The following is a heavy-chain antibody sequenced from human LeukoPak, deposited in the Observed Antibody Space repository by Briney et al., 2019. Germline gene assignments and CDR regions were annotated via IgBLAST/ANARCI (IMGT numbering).Heavy chain of an antibody. CDR1: GFTFSTYR. J-gene: IGHJ6*03. CDR2: IIQDGSEK. Sequence: GGSLRLSCAASGFTFSTYRMTWVRQAPGKGLEWVANIIQDGSEKYYVDSVKGRFTISRDNAKKSLYLQMNSLRAEDTAVYYCARVSSLYYYYMDVWGKGTTVTVSS. V-gene: IGHV3-7*01. CDR3: ARVSSLYYYYMDV.